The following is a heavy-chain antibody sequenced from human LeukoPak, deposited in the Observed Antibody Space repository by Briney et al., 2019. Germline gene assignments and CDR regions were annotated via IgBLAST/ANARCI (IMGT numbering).Heavy chain of an antibody. CDR1: GFTFSSYS. Sequence: GGSLRLSCAASGFTFSSYSMNWVRQAPGKGLEWVSSISSSSSYIYYADSVKGRFTISRDNARKSLYLQMNSLRAEDTAVYYCARLGRYSYGPPDYWGQGTLVTVSS. CDR3: ARLGRYSYGPPDY. J-gene: IGHJ4*02. D-gene: IGHD5-18*01. CDR2: ISSSSSYI. V-gene: IGHV3-21*01.